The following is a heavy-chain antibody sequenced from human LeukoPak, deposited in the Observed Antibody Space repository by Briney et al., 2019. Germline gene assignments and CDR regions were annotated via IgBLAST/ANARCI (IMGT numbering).Heavy chain of an antibody. J-gene: IGHJ4*02. CDR3: AKGGSGSQYYFVY. Sequence: GGSLRLSCAASGFTFDDYTMHWVRQAPGKGLEWVSLISWDGGSTYYADSVKGRFTISRDNSKNSLYLQMNSLRTEDTALYYCAKGGSGSQYYFVYWGQGTLVTVSS. CDR1: GFTFDDYT. V-gene: IGHV3-43*01. D-gene: IGHD3-3*01. CDR2: ISWDGGST.